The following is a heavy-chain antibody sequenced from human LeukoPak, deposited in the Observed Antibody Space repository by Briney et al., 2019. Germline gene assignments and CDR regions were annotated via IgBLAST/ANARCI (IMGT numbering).Heavy chain of an antibody. J-gene: IGHJ6*02. D-gene: IGHD4-17*01. CDR2: INHSGST. CDR1: GGSFSGYY. V-gene: IGHV4-34*01. Sequence: PSETLSLTCAVYGGSFSGYYWSWIRQPPGKGLEWIGEINHSGSTNYNPSLKSRVTISVDTSKNQFSLKLSSVTAADTAVYYCARDTVTPWGYYYYGMDVWGQGTTVTVSS. CDR3: ARDTVTPWGYYYYGMDV.